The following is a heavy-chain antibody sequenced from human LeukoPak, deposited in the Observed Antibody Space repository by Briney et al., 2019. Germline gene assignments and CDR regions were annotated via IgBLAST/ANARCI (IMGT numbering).Heavy chain of an antibody. CDR2: IKPDGSAE. CDR3: AKVRTYFYHGLDV. CDR1: GFTFSSNW. V-gene: IGHV3-7*03. J-gene: IGHJ6*02. D-gene: IGHD1-14*01. Sequence: GGSLRLSCATSGFTFSSNWMSWVRHVPGRGLDWVANIKPDGSAEYYAASVKGRFTVSRDNAKNSLYLQVNSLRAEDTAVYYCAKVRTYFYHGLDVWGQGTTVTVSS.